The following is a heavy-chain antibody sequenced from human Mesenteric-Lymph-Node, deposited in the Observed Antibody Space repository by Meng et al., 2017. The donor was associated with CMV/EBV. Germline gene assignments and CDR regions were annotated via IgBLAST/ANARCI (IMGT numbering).Heavy chain of an antibody. J-gene: IGHJ4*02. CDR1: GFPFNKAS. V-gene: IGHV3-15*01. CDR2: VTGGGTT. Sequence: GESLKISCTASGFPFNKASMSWVRQAPGKGLEWVGSVTGGGTTDYAAPVKDTFTISRDDSRDTLYLQMDSLKTEDTAVYYCTTALGGGGSFSDEFDYWGQGTLVTVSS. CDR3: TTALGGGGSFSDEFDY. D-gene: IGHD2-21*02.